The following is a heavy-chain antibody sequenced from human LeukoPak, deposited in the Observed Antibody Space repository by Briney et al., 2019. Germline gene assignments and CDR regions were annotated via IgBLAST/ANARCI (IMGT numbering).Heavy chain of an antibody. Sequence: PGGSLRLSCAASGFIFSTYGMHWVRQAPGKGLEWVAFIRNDGSDKYYAVSVKGRFTISRDNAKNTLYLQMNSLRAEDTAVYYCARDHCSSTSCYLSVYYFDYWGQGTLVTVSS. J-gene: IGHJ4*02. V-gene: IGHV3-30*02. CDR2: IRNDGSDK. CDR1: GFIFSTYG. CDR3: ARDHCSSTSCYLSVYYFDY. D-gene: IGHD2-2*01.